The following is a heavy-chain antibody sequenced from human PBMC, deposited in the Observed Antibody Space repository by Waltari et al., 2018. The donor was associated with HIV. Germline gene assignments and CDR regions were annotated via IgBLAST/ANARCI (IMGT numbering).Heavy chain of an antibody. D-gene: IGHD4-17*01. CDR1: GIAVSKNY. CDR3: SGPDGDQGTSVTYYGMGV. V-gene: IGHV3-53*02. CDR2: IYRGGDT. J-gene: IGHJ6*02. Sequence: EVQLVETGGDVIRPGGSLRLACATSGIAVSKNYTNWVRQAPGKGLEWVAVIYRGGDTKYADSVKGRFLISRDNSKNTVFLQLNRLRVEDTAVYYCSGPDGDQGTSVTYYGMGVWGQGTTVIVSS.